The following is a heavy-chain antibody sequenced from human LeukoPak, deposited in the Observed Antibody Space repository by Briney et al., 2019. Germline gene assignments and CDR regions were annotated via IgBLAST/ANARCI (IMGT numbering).Heavy chain of an antibody. Sequence: PGRRLRLSCAGSGFSFSDYYMAWIRQPPGNGLQRVSFFDRGRHGKAHADSVKGRFSISRDNDKNSLYLLMNSLTAEDTAVYYCAREVGSSRAFDTWGQGTMVTVSS. D-gene: IGHD2-15*01. V-gene: IGHV3-11*05. CDR3: AREVGSSRAFDT. J-gene: IGHJ3*02. CDR2: FDRGRHGK. CDR1: GFSFSDYY.